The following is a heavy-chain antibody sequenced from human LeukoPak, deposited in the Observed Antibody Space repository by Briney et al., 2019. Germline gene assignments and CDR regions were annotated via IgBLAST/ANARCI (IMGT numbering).Heavy chain of an antibody. J-gene: IGHJ4*02. Sequence: PGRSLRPSCAASGFTFSSYAMHWVRQAPGKGLEWVAVISYDGSNKYYADSVKGRFTISRDNSKNTLYLQMNSLRAEDTAVYYCARDGGYGAPRPHLDYWGQGTLVTVSS. CDR3: ARDGGYGAPRPHLDY. D-gene: IGHD5-12*01. CDR1: GFTFSSYA. CDR2: ISYDGSNK. V-gene: IGHV3-30-3*01.